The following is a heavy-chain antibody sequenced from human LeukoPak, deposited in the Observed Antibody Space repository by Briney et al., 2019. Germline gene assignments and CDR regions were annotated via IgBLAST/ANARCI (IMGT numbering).Heavy chain of an antibody. CDR2: ISISSSTI. CDR3: ARSVGSYFAFDI. D-gene: IGHD1-26*01. V-gene: IGHV3-48*01. CDR1: GFTFSSYS. J-gene: IGHJ3*02. Sequence: GGSLRLSCAASGFTFSSYSMNWVRQAPGKGLEWVSYISISSSTIYYADSVKGRFTISRDNAKNSLFLQMNSLRAEDTAVYYCARSVGSYFAFDIWGQETMVTVSS.